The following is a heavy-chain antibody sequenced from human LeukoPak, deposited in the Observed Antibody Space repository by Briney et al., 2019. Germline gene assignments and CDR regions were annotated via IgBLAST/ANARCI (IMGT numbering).Heavy chain of an antibody. CDR3: ARMVRGVITSPGENWFDP. V-gene: IGHV1-8*01. CDR2: MNPNSGNT. J-gene: IGHJ5*02. D-gene: IGHD3-10*01. CDR1: GYTFTSYD. Sequence: ASVKVSCKASGYTFTSYDINWVRQATGQGLEWMGWMNPNSGNTGYAQKFQGRVTMTRNTSISTAYMELSSLRSEDTAVYYCARMVRGVITSPGENWFDPWGQGTLVTVSS.